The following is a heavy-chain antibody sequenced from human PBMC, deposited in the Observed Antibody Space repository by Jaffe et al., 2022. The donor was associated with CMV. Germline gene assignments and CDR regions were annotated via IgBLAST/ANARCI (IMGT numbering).Heavy chain of an antibody. D-gene: IGHD3-10*01. Sequence: QVQLQESGPGLVKPSETLSLTCTVSGGSISSYYWSWIRQPPGKGLEWIGYIYYSGSTNYNPSLKSRVTISVDTSKNQFSLKLSSVTAADTAVYYCARGGITMVRGVIQYYYYYMDVWGKGTTVTVSS. J-gene: IGHJ6*03. V-gene: IGHV4-59*01. CDR3: ARGGITMVRGVIQYYYYYMDV. CDR1: GGSISSYY. CDR2: IYYSGST.